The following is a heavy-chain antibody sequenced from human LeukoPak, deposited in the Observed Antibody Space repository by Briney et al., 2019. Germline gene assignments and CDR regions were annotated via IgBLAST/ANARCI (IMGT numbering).Heavy chain of an antibody. J-gene: IGHJ4*02. CDR1: GYTFTSYG. V-gene: IGHV1-18*01. Sequence: ASVKVSCRASGYTFTSYGISWVRQAPGQGLEWMGWISAYSGNTNYAQKLQGRVTMTTDTSTSTAYMELRSLRSDDTAVYYCARGDILTGYHPGDYWGQGTLVTVSS. CDR3: ARGDILTGYHPGDY. CDR2: ISAYSGNT. D-gene: IGHD3-9*01.